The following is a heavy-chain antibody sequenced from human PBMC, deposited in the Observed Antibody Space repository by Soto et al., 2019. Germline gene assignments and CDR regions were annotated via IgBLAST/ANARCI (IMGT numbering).Heavy chain of an antibody. CDR1: GLTFSSYS. V-gene: IGHV3-21*01. J-gene: IGHJ4*02. Sequence: EVQLVESGGGLVKPGGSLRLSCAASGLTFSSYSMNWVRQAPGKGLEWVSSISSSSSYIYYADSVKGRFTISRDNAKNSLYLQMNSLRAEDTAVYYCARDSGGYDFDYWGQGTLVTVSS. CDR3: ARDSGGYDFDY. D-gene: IGHD5-12*01. CDR2: ISSSSSYI.